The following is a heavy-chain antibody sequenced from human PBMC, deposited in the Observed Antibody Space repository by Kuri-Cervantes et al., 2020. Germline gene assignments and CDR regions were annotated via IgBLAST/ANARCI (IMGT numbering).Heavy chain of an antibody. J-gene: IGHJ3*02. Sequence: ASVKVSCKASGYTFTSYAMNWVRQALGQGLEWMGWINTNTGNPTYAQGFTGRFVFSLDTSVSTAYLQISSLKAEDTAVYYCARDKGGIAAAGTASGAFDIWGQGTMVTVSS. CDR1: GYTFTSYA. D-gene: IGHD6-13*01. CDR2: INTNTGNP. V-gene: IGHV7-4-1*02. CDR3: ARDKGGIAAAGTASGAFDI.